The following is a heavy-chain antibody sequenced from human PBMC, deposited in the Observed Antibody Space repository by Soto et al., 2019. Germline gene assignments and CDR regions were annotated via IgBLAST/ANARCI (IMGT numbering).Heavy chain of an antibody. Sequence: QVQLVESGGGVVQPGRSLRLSCAASGFTFSSNAMHWVRQAPGKGLEWVAVISYDASNKYYADSVKGRFTISRDNSRNPQYVQRNRLRAEDTDVYFCARRLGGSCGRYFDYWGQGTLVTVSS. J-gene: IGHJ4*02. CDR2: ISYDASNK. D-gene: IGHD3-16*01. V-gene: IGHV3-30-3*01. CDR1: GFTFSSNA. CDR3: ARRLGGSCGRYFDY.